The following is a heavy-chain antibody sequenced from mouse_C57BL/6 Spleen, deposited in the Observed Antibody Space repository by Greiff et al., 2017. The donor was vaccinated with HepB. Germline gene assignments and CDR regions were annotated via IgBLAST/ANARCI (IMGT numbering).Heavy chain of an antibody. J-gene: IGHJ1*03. CDR2: ISNGGGST. CDR3: AKPYYGSSYGWYFDV. CDR1: GFTFSDYY. D-gene: IGHD1-1*01. V-gene: IGHV5-12*01. Sequence: EVKLMESGGGLVQPGGSLKLSCAASGFTFSDYYMYWVRQTPEKRLEWVAYISNGGGSTYYPDTVKGRFTISRDNAKNTLYLQMSRLKSEDTAMYYCAKPYYGSSYGWYFDVWGTGTTVTVSS.